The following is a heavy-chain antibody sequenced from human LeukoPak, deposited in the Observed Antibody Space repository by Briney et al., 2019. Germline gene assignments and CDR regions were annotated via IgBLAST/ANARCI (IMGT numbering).Heavy chain of an antibody. CDR3: ARDQGSYGSGSYYDY. Sequence: GGSLRLSCAASGFTFSDYSMNWVRQAPGKGLEWVSYISFSVNTKYYGDSVKGRFTISRDNAKNSLYLQMNSLRAEDTAVYYCARDQGSYGSGSYYDYWGQGTLVTVSS. J-gene: IGHJ4*02. CDR2: ISFSVNTK. D-gene: IGHD3-10*01. CDR1: GFTFSDYS. V-gene: IGHV3-48*04.